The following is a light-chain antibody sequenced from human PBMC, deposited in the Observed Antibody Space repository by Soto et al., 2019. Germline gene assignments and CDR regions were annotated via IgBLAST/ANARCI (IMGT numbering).Light chain of an antibody. V-gene: IGLV1-40*01. Sequence: QSVLTQPHSVSGAPGQRVTISCTGSSSNIGAGYDVHWYQQLPGTAPKLLIYGNSNRPSGVPDRFSGSKSGTSASLAITGRQAEDEADYFCQSYDSSLSEVFGTGTKVTVL. CDR2: GNS. J-gene: IGLJ1*01. CDR3: QSYDSSLSEV. CDR1: SSNIGAGYD.